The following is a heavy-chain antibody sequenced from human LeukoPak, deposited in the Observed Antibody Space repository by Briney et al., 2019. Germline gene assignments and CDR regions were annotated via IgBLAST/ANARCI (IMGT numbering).Heavy chain of an antibody. D-gene: IGHD2-15*01. Sequence: SETLSLTCAVYGGSFSGYYWCWIRQPPGKGLEWIGEINHSGGTNYNPSLKSRVTISVDTSKNQFSLKLSSVTAADTAVYYCARGLSAIVYWGQGTLVTVSS. J-gene: IGHJ4*02. V-gene: IGHV4-34*01. CDR1: GGSFSGYY. CDR3: ARGLSAIVY. CDR2: INHSGGT.